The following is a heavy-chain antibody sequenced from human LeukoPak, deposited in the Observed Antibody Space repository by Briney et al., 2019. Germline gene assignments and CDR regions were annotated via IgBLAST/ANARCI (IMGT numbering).Heavy chain of an antibody. CDR1: GFIFSRYG. CDR3: ARESGYAVGDF. Sequence: GGSLRLSCAAFGFIFSRYGMSWVRQAPGKGLEWASVIYSDFRTYYADSVKGRCIISKDTSKNTLYLQMNNLRADDTAVYYCARESGYAVGDFRGQGTLVTVSS. V-gene: IGHV3-53*01. CDR2: IYSDFRT. J-gene: IGHJ4*02. D-gene: IGHD5-12*01.